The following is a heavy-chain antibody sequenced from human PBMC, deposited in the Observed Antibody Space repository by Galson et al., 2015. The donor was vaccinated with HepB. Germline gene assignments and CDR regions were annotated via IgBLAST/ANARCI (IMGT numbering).Heavy chain of an antibody. CDR2: ISSTGTTI. V-gene: IGHV3-48*04. CDR1: GSIFSTYT. D-gene: IGHD3-10*01. CDR3: ARVKRGEWYSFYYNGMDV. Sequence: SLRLSCAASGSIFSTYTFNWVRRAPGKDLEWISYISSTGTTIYYADSVKGRFTISRDNAKNSLYLQMNSLRAEDTAVYYCARVKRGEWYSFYYNGMDVWGQGTTVTVSS. J-gene: IGHJ6*02.